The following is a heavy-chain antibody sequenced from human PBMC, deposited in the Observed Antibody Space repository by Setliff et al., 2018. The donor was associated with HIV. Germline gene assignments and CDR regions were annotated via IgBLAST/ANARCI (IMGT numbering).Heavy chain of an antibody. D-gene: IGHD6-19*01. V-gene: IGHV3-23*01. J-gene: IGHJ4*02. CDR2: IHKSGDTT. CDR3: AKLQGQGGWSFDS. CDR1: GFTFSSYA. Sequence: GESLKISCAASGFTFSSYAMSWVRQAPGKGLEWVATIHKSGDTTYYADSVKGQLTISRDNSKNTLYLQMNSLRDDDTAVYYCAKLQGQGGWSFDSWGQGTLVTVSS.